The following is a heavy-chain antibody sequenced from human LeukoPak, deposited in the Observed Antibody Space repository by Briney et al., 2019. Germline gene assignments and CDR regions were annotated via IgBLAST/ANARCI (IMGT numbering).Heavy chain of an antibody. Sequence: GGSLRLSCAASGFTFSSYGMHWVRQAPGKGLEWVAFIRYDGSNKYYADSVKGRSTISRDNSKNTLYLQTNSLRAEDTAVYYCAKDRGYGDYVDYWGQGTLVTVSS. CDR1: GFTFSSYG. CDR2: IRYDGSNK. J-gene: IGHJ4*02. V-gene: IGHV3-30*02. CDR3: AKDRGYGDYVDY. D-gene: IGHD4-17*01.